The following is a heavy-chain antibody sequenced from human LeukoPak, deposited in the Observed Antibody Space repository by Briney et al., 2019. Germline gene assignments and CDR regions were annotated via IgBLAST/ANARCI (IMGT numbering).Heavy chain of an antibody. D-gene: IGHD2-2*01. CDR3: ARHVTYCSSTSCFALYYFDY. J-gene: IGHJ4*02. V-gene: IGHV5-51*01. CDR2: IYPGDSDT. Sequence: KSGESLKISCKGSGYSFTSYWIGWVRQMPGKGLEWMGIIYPGDSDTRYSPSFQGQVTISADKSISTAYLQWSSLKASDTAMYYCARHVTYCSSTSCFALYYFDYWGQGTLVTVSS. CDR1: GYSFTSYW.